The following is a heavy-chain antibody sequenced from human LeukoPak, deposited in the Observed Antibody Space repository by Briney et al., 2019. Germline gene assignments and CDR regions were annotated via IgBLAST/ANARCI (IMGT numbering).Heavy chain of an antibody. Sequence: ASVKVSCKASGYTFTSYDINWVRQATGQGLEWMGWMNPNNGNTDYAQTFQGRVTLTRNTSISTAYMELSSLRSEDTAVFYCARDCRSVSCYSVDYWGQGTLVTVSS. V-gene: IGHV1-8*01. CDR2: MNPNNGNT. CDR1: GYTFTSYD. J-gene: IGHJ4*02. CDR3: ARDCRSVSCYSVDY. D-gene: IGHD2-15*01.